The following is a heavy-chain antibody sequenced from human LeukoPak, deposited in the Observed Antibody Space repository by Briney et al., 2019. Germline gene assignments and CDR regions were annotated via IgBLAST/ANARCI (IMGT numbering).Heavy chain of an antibody. V-gene: IGHV4-34*01. CDR2: INHSGST. CDR1: GGSFSGYY. Sequence: SETLSLTCAVYGGSFSGYYWSWIRQPPGKGLEWIGEINHSGSTKCNPSLKSRVTISVDTSKNQFSLKLSSVTAADTAVYYCARDYSGSLYWYFDLWGRGTLVTVSS. D-gene: IGHD6-19*01. CDR3: ARDYSGSLYWYFDL. J-gene: IGHJ2*01.